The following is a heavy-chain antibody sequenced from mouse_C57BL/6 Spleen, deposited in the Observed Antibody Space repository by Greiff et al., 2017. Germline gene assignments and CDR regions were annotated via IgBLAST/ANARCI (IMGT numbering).Heavy chain of an antibody. CDR1: GYTFTSYG. V-gene: IGHV1-81*01. CDR3: ARAPLYYDYDGGYAMDY. D-gene: IGHD2-4*01. CDR2: IYPRSGNT. J-gene: IGHJ4*01. Sequence: VQLQESGAELARPGASVKLSCKASGYTFTSYGISWVKQRTGQGLEWIGEIYPRSGNTYYNEKFKGKATLTADKSSSTAYMELRSLTSEDSAVXFCARAPLYYDYDGGYAMDYWGQGTTLTVSS.